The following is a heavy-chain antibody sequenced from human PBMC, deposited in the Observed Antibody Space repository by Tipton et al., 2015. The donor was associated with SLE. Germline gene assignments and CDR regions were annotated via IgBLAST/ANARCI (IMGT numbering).Heavy chain of an antibody. CDR3: TRRTASTAFDI. D-gene: IGHD6-13*01. V-gene: IGHV4-39*07. J-gene: IGHJ3*02. CDR2: IYYSGNT. Sequence: WVRQPPGRGLELIGLIYYSGNTYYNPSLASRLTISLDTSKTQFSLKLRYVTAADTAVYYCTRRTASTAFDIWGQGTRVTVSS.